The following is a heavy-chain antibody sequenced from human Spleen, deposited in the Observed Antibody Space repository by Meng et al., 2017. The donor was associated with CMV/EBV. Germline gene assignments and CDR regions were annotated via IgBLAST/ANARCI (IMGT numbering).Heavy chain of an antibody. CDR3: ARGRSITIFGVVIPGYFDY. J-gene: IGHJ4*02. Sequence: SQTLSLTCAVYGGSFSGYNWNWIRQPPGKGLEWIGEINHGGSTNYNPSLKSRVTISVDTSKKWFSLKLSSVTAADTAVYYCARGRSITIFGVVIPGYFDYWGQGTLVTVSS. CDR2: INHGGST. V-gene: IGHV4-34*01. D-gene: IGHD3-3*01. CDR1: GGSFSGYN.